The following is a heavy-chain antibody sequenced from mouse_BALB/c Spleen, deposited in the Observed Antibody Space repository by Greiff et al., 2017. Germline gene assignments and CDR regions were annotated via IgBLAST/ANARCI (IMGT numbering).Heavy chain of an antibody. Sequence: EVHLVESGPELVKPGASVKIPCKASGYTFTDYNMDWVKQSHGKSLEWIGDINPNNGGTIYNQKFKGKATLTVDKSSSTAYMELRSLTSEDTAVYYCARPRIGGYAMDYWGQGTSVTVSS. CDR1: GYTFTDYN. D-gene: IGHD3-1*01. CDR3: ARPRIGGYAMDY. CDR2: INPNNGGT. J-gene: IGHJ4*01. V-gene: IGHV1-18*01.